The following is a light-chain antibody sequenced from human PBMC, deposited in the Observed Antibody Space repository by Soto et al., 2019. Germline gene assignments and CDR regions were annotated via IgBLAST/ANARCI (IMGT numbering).Light chain of an antibody. CDR1: QSVSTN. Sequence: EIVMTQSPDTLSVSPGERATLSCRASQSVSTNLAWYQQKPGQAPRLLLYGASTRATGIPARFSGSGSGTEFTLTISSLQSEEFAVYYCQQYSDWLRTFGQGAKVEIK. V-gene: IGKV3-15*01. J-gene: IGKJ1*01. CDR3: QQYSDWLRT. CDR2: GAS.